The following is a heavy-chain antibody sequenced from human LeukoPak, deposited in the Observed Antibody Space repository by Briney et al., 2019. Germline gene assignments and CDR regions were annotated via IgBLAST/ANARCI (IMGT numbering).Heavy chain of an antibody. V-gene: IGHV1-18*01. CDR1: GYTFTSYG. CDR2: ISAYNGNT. CDR3: ARDKVATPTTLAFDP. D-gene: IGHD5-12*01. J-gene: IGHJ5*02. Sequence: ASVKVSCTASGYTFTSYGITWVRPAPGQGLEWMGWISAYNGNTNYVQKVQGRVTMTTDTSTTTAYMELRSLRSDDTAVYYCARDKVATPTTLAFDPWGQGTLVTVSS.